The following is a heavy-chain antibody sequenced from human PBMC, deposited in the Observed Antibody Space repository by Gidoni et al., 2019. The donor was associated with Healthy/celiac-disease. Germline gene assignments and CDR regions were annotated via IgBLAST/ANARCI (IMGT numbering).Heavy chain of an antibody. CDR2: ISSSSSYI. J-gene: IGHJ6*02. D-gene: IGHD2-21*02. CDR1: GFTFSSYS. CDR3: ARDWPTSTVVAAQLGIYCGGDCYSPFYYYGMDV. Sequence: EVQLVESGGGLVKPGGSLRLSCAASGFTFSSYSMNWVRQAPGKGLEWVSSISSSSSYIYYADSVKCRFTISRDNAKNSLYLQMNSLRAEDTAVYYCARDWPTSTVVAAQLGIYCGGDCYSPFYYYGMDVWGQGTTVTVSS. V-gene: IGHV3-21*01.